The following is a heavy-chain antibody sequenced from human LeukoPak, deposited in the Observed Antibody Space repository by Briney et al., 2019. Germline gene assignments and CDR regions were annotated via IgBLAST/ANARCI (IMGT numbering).Heavy chain of an antibody. Sequence: GGSLRLSCAASGFSFSSYSMTWVRQAPGKGLEWVSRINSDGSNTNYADSVRGRFTISRDNAKNTLYLQMNSLRAEDTAVYYCARGRVVSGYYFDYWGQGTLVTVSS. CDR2: INSDGSNT. V-gene: IGHV3-74*01. CDR1: GFSFSSYS. J-gene: IGHJ4*02. D-gene: IGHD4-23*01. CDR3: ARGRVVSGYYFDY.